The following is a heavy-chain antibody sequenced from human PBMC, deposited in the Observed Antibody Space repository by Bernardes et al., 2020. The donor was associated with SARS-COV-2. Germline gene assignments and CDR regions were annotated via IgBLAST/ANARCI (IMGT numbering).Heavy chain of an antibody. J-gene: IGHJ6*02. CDR2: IIPILGIA. CDR1: GGTFSSYA. Sequence: SVKVSCKASGGTFSSYAISWVRQAPGQGLEWMGRIIPILGIANYAQKFQGRVTITADKSTSTAYMELSSLRSEDTAVYYCARNSYGTGYYYYYGMDVWGQGTTVTVSS. CDR3: ARNSYGTGYYYYYGMDV. D-gene: IGHD5-18*01. V-gene: IGHV1-69*04.